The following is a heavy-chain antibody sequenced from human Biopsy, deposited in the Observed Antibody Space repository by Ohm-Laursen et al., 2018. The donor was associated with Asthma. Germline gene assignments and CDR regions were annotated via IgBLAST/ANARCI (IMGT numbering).Heavy chain of an antibody. Sequence: ASVKVSCKASGDSFSNYAISWVRQAPGQGLEWMGGLIPVLGTPDHAQMFEGRVTITADESTSTASMELSSLSSEDTAVYYCARGYSGADRIVYYYSGLEVWGQGTTVTVSS. V-gene: IGHV1-69*13. CDR1: GDSFSNYA. J-gene: IGHJ6*02. CDR3: ARGYSGADRIVYYYSGLEV. D-gene: IGHD5-12*01. CDR2: LIPVLGTP.